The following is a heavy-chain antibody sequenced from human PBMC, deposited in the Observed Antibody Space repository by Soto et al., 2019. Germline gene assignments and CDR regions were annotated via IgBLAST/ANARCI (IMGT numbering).Heavy chain of an antibody. CDR3: ARGGSMTTVTKKGSAAAFDI. J-gene: IGHJ3*02. V-gene: IGHV3-30-3*01. CDR2: ISYDGSNK. CDR1: GFTFSSYA. D-gene: IGHD4-17*01. Sequence: QVQLVESGGGVVQPGRSLRLSCAASGFTFSSYAMHWVRQAPGKGLEWVAVISYDGSNKYYADSVKGRFTISRDNSKNTLYLQMNSLRAKDTAVYYCARGGSMTTVTKKGSAAAFDIWGQGTMVTVSS.